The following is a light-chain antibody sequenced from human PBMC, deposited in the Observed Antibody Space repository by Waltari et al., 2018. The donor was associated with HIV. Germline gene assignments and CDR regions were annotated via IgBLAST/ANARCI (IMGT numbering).Light chain of an antibody. V-gene: IGLV2-14*03. CDR3: ASFTGDHTLV. Sequence: SAVTQPASVSGLPGQSITISCTGDDSDFGLSNFVSWYQQHPGTLPRLILYVVESRASGISDRFSGSMSGHTASLNISGLRAEDEADYYCASFTGDHTLVFGGGTKVTVL. CDR1: DSDFGLSNF. J-gene: IGLJ3*02. CDR2: VVE.